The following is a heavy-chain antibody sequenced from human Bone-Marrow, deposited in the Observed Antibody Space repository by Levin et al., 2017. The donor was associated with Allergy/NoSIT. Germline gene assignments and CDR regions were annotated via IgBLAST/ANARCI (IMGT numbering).Heavy chain of an antibody. CDR2: IYYTGNT. Sequence: SETLSLTCTVSRDSISTYYWTWIRQPPGKELEWMGYIYYTGNTNYKPSLKSRLTMSVDTSKNQFSLNLSSVIAVDTAAYYCARGRNDFGDYWVFDSWGPGTLVTVSS. CDR1: RDSISTYY. D-gene: IGHD4-17*01. J-gene: IGHJ4*02. V-gene: IGHV4-59*08. CDR3: ARGRNDFGDYWVFDS.